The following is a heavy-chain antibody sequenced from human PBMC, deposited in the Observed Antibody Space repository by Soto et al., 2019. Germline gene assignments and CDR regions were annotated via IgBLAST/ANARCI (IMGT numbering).Heavy chain of an antibody. CDR2: ISWNSGSI. CDR1: GFTFDDYA. D-gene: IGHD6-13*01. CDR3: AKDGSSSWYRGKYNWFDP. Sequence: EVQLVESGGGLVQPGRSLRLSCAASGFTFDDYAMHWVRQAPGKGLEWVSGISWNSGSIGYADSVKGRFTISRDNAKNSLYLQMNSLRAEDTALYYCAKDGSSSWYRGKYNWFDPWGQGTLVTVSS. J-gene: IGHJ5*02. V-gene: IGHV3-9*01.